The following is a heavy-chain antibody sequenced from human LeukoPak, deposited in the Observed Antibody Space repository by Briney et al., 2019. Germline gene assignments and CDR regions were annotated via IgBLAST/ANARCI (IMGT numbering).Heavy chain of an antibody. CDR2: IIPIFGTA. J-gene: IGHJ2*01. V-gene: IGHV1-69*13. CDR1: GYTFTSYA. CDR3: ARGGRRVLRYFDWLGGPDWYFDL. D-gene: IGHD3-9*01. Sequence: GASVKVSCKASGYTFTSYAISWVRQAPGQGLEWMGGIIPIFGTANYAQKFQGRVTITADESTSTAYMELSSLRSEDTAVYYCARGGRRVLRYFDWLGGPDWYFDLWGRGTLVTVSS.